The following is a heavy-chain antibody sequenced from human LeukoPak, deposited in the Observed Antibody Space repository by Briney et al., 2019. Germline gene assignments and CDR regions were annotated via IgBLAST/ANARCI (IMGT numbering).Heavy chain of an antibody. CDR1: GGSISSFY. V-gene: IGHV4-59*01. CDR3: AREGYSSGRVDY. Sequence: ASETLSLTCTVSGGSISSFYWSWIRQPAGKGLEWIGYIYYSGSTNYNPSLKSRVTISVDTSKNQFSLKLSSVTAADTAVYYCAREGYSSGRVDYWGQGTLVTVPS. CDR2: IYYSGST. D-gene: IGHD6-19*01. J-gene: IGHJ4*02.